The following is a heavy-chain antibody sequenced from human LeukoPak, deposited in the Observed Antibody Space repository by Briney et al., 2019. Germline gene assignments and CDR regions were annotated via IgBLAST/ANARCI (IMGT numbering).Heavy chain of an antibody. Sequence: GGSLRLSCAASGFTVSNNYMSWVRQAPGKGLEWVSISYSDSNTNYADSVKGRFTISRDTSQNTLSLQMNSLRAEDTAVYYCVRKNRDFNAAFDIWGQGKVVTVSS. V-gene: IGHV3-53*01. CDR1: GFTVSNNY. D-gene: IGHD1-14*01. CDR3: VRKNRDFNAAFDI. CDR2: SYSDSNT. J-gene: IGHJ3*02.